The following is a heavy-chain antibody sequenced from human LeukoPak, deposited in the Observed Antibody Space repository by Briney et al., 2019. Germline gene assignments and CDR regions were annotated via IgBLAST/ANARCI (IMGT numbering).Heavy chain of an antibody. Sequence: SETLSLTCTVSGGSISSGSYFWTWIRQPAGKGLEWIGRIYTSGTTNYNPSLNSRISISVDTSKNQFSLKLSSVTAADTAVYYCAREGYSSNWYSGYYYFDYWGQGTLVTVSS. D-gene: IGHD6-13*01. CDR2: IYTSGTT. J-gene: IGHJ4*02. CDR1: GGSISSGSYF. V-gene: IGHV4-61*02. CDR3: AREGYSSNWYSGYYYFDY.